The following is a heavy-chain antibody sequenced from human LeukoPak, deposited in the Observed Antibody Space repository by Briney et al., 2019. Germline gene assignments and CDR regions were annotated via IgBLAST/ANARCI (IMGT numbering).Heavy chain of an antibody. J-gene: IGHJ4*02. Sequence: GGSLRLSCAASGFTFSSYAMHWVRQAPGKGLEWVAVISYDGSNKYYADSVKGRFTISRDNSKNTLYLQMNSLRAEDTAVYYCARLRGGAYCGGDCYSEFDYWGQGTLVTVSS. V-gene: IGHV3-30-3*01. CDR2: ISYDGSNK. CDR1: GFTFSSYA. D-gene: IGHD2-21*01. CDR3: ARLRGGAYCGGDCYSEFDY.